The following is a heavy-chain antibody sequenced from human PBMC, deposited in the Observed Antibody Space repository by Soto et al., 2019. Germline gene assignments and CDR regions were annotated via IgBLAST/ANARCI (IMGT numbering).Heavy chain of an antibody. V-gene: IGHV3-23*01. J-gene: IGHJ4*02. D-gene: IGHD5-18*01. Sequence: LXLSCAASGCTFSNYAMNWVRQAPGKGLEWVSAISDTGGSAYYADSVKGRFSISRDNSKNTLYLQMDSLRADDTAVYYCAKDRLQLWLFSYFDYWGQGTLVTVSS. CDR1: GCTFSNYA. CDR2: ISDTGGSA. CDR3: AKDRLQLWLFSYFDY.